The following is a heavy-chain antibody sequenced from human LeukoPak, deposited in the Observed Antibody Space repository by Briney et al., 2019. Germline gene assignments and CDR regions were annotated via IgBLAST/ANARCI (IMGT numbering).Heavy chain of an antibody. D-gene: IGHD2-2*01. CDR3: VPFTRYCSSTSCYSWFDP. V-gene: IGHV1-18*01. CDR1: GYTFTSYG. CDR2: ISAYNGNT. Sequence: ASVKVSCKASGYTFTSYGISWVRQAPGQGLEWVGWISAYNGNTNYAQKLQGRVTMTTDTSTSTTYMELRSLRSDDTAVYYCVPFTRYCSSTSCYSWFDPWGQGTLVTVSS. J-gene: IGHJ5*02.